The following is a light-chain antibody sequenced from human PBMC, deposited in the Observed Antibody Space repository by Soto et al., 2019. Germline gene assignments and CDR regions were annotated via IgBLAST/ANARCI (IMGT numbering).Light chain of an antibody. V-gene: IGLV1-40*01. Sequence: QSVLTQPPSVSGAPGQRVTISCTGSRSNIGAGYDVHWYQQLPGTAPKLLIYANSNRPSGVPDRFSASKSGTSASLAITGLQAEDEADYYCQSYDSSLTLIVFGTGTKVTVL. CDR1: RSNIGAGYD. CDR2: ANS. CDR3: QSYDSSLTLIV. J-gene: IGLJ1*01.